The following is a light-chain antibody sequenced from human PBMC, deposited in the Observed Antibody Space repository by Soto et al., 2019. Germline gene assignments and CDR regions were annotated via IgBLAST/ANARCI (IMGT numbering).Light chain of an antibody. CDR1: QGIRNE. V-gene: IGKV1-6*01. CDR2: SAY. Sequence: AIQMTQSPSSVAASVGERVTITCRASQGIRNELGWYQQKPGKAPKLRIYSAYSLQSGVPSRFSGSGSGTAFILTISGLQPEDFATYLCLQDFTYPRPFGQGTQV. J-gene: IGKJ1*01. CDR3: LQDFTYPRP.